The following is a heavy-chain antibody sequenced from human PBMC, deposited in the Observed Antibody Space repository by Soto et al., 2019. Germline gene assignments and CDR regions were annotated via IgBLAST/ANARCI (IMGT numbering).Heavy chain of an antibody. CDR1: GGTFSIYA. V-gene: IGHV1-69*13. CDR3: ARGDGDDILTGYQYYFDY. Sequence: SVKVSCKASGGTFSIYAISCVRQAPLQWLEWMGGIIPIFGTANYAQKFQGRVTITADESTCTAYMELSSLRSEDTAVYYCARGDGDDILTGYQYYFDYWGQGTLVTVSS. J-gene: IGHJ4*02. CDR2: IIPIFGTA. D-gene: IGHD3-9*01.